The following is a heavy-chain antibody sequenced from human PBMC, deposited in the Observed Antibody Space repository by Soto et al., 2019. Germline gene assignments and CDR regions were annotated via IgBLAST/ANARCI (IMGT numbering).Heavy chain of an antibody. Sequence: QVQLQESGPGLVKPSQTLSLTCTVSGGSISSGDYYWSWIRQPPGKGLEWIGYIYYSGSTYYNPSLKSRVTISVDTSKNQFSLKLSSVTAADTAVYYCARDFTYYYDSNPTFNWFDPWGQGTLVTVSS. J-gene: IGHJ5*02. CDR3: ARDFTYYYDSNPTFNWFDP. D-gene: IGHD3-22*01. CDR2: IYYSGST. V-gene: IGHV4-30-4*01. CDR1: GGSISSGDYY.